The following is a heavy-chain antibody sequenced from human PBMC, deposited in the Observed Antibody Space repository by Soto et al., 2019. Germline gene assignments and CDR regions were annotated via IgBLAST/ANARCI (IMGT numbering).Heavy chain of an antibody. J-gene: IGHJ5*02. V-gene: IGHV4-31*03. Sequence: QVQLQESGPGLVEPSQTLSLTCTVSGGSISGEGYYWSWIRQYSGRGLEWIGYIHYSGSPYSNPSLKSRVTISVDTSKTQFSLELTAVTAADTAVYYCARAWTATAGWANWFDRWGQGTLVTVSS. CDR1: GGSISGEGYY. CDR2: IHYSGSP. CDR3: ARAWTATAGWANWFDR. D-gene: IGHD6-13*01.